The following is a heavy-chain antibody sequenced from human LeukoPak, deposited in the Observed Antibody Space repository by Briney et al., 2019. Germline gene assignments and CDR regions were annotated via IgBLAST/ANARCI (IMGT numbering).Heavy chain of an antibody. D-gene: IGHD5-18*01. CDR3: ARDGYSYGLGWFDP. Sequence: SETLSLTCTVSGGSISSYYWSWIRQPPGRGLEWIGYIYYSGSTNYNRSLKSRVTISVDTSKNQFSLRLTSVAAADTAVYFCARDGYSYGLGWFDPWGQGTLVTVSS. V-gene: IGHV4-59*01. J-gene: IGHJ5*02. CDR1: GGSISSYY. CDR2: IYYSGST.